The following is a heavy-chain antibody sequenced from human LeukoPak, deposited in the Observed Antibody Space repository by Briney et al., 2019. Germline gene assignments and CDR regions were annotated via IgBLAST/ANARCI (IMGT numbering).Heavy chain of an antibody. J-gene: IGHJ6*02. CDR2: IFYTGKT. D-gene: IGHD2-15*01. Sequence: SETLSLTCTVSGGSVYTSDYYWGWVRRPPGKGPEWIGDIFYTGKTNYNPSLKSRVSISIDTSKNQFSLKLTSVTAADTAVYYCASSYCSGGSCYSGDYYYYGMDVWGQGTTVTVSS. V-gene: IGHV4-39*07. CDR3: ASSYCSGGSCYSGDYYYYGMDV. CDR1: GGSVYTSDYY.